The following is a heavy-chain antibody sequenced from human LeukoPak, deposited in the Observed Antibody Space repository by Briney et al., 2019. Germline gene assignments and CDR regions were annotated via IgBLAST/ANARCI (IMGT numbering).Heavy chain of an antibody. CDR1: GFTFGNYW. CDR3: ARWATSFDL. D-gene: IGHD6-6*01. Sequence: GGSLRLSCAASGFTFGNYWMSWVRQAPGKGLEWVANIKQDGSDKYYVDSVTGRFTISRDNAKNSLYLRVNSLRAEDTAVYYCARWATSFDLWGQGTLVTVSS. CDR2: IKQDGSDK. V-gene: IGHV3-7*01. J-gene: IGHJ4*02.